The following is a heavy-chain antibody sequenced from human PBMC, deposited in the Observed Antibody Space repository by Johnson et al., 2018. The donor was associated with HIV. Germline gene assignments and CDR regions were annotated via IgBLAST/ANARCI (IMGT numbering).Heavy chain of an antibody. V-gene: IGHV3-11*04. CDR3: AKDVLFQFVGGLEAFDI. J-gene: IGHJ3*02. CDR1: GFKFSDFY. CDR2: ISSSGAGI. Sequence: VQLVESGGGLVQPGGSLRLSCAVSGFKFSDFYMTWIRQVPGKGLECVAYISSSGAGIYYADSVRGRFTISRDNATNSLFLQMNSLRAEDTAVYYCAKDVLFQFVGGLEAFDIWGQGTMVTVSS. D-gene: IGHD6-6*01.